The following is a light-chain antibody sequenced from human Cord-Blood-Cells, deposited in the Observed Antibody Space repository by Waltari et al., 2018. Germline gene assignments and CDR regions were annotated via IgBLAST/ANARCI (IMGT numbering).Light chain of an antibody. Sequence: DIQITQSPSSLSASVGYRVTITCRASQSISSYLNWYQQKPGKAPNLLIYAASSLQSGVPSRFSGSGSGTDFTLTISSLQHEDFATYYCQQSYSTLLVTFGPGTKVDIK. V-gene: IGKV1-39*01. CDR1: QSISSY. J-gene: IGKJ3*01. CDR2: AAS. CDR3: QQSYSTLLVT.